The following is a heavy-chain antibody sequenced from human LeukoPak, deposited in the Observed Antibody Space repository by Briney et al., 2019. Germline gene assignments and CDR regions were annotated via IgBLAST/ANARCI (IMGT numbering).Heavy chain of an antibody. V-gene: IGHV4-59*08. J-gene: IGHJ6*03. CDR2: IYYTGNT. CDR1: GGSISSYY. CDR3: ARRAMITEYYFFYMDV. D-gene: IGHD3-16*01. Sequence: SETLSLTCSVSGGSISSYYWSWIRQSPGKGLEWVEYIYYTGNTHYDPSLQRRVTMSVDTSKNQFSLRLTSVTAADTAIYYCARRAMITEYYFFYMDVWGAGTTVTVSS.